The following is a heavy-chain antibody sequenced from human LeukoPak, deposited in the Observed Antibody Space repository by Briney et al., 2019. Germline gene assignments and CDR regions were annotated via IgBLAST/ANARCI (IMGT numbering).Heavy chain of an antibody. V-gene: IGHV1-18*01. CDR1: GYTFFSYS. J-gene: IGHJ4*02. CDR2: ISGYNGVT. D-gene: IGHD6-19*01. Sequence: GASVKVSCKASGYTFFSYSICWVRQAPGQGLEWMGWISGYNGVTNYAQKLQGRVTMTTDTSTTTVYMELRSLRSDDTAVYYCARDRIGVAGTAPEYWGEGTLVTVSS. CDR3: ARDRIGVAGTAPEY.